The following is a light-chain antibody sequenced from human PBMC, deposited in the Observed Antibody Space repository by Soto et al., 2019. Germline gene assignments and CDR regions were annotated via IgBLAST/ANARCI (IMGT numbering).Light chain of an antibody. CDR1: SSNIGSNT. Sequence: QSVLTQPPSASGTPGQRVTISCSGGSSNIGSNTVNWYQQLPGTAPKLLIYSNNQRPSGVPDRFSGSKSGTSASLAISGLQSEDEADYYCSSYATNSRLFGTGTKLTVL. J-gene: IGLJ1*01. CDR2: SNN. CDR3: SSYATNSRL. V-gene: IGLV1-44*01.